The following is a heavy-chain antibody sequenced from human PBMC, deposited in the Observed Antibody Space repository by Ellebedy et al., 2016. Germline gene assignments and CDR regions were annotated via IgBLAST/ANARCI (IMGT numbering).Heavy chain of an antibody. J-gene: IGHJ4*02. V-gene: IGHV3-23*01. CDR2: ISGSGGDT. Sequence: GGSLRLXXAASGFTFSNYAMNWVRQAPGKGLEWVSVISGSGGDTYYADSVKGRFTISRDNSKNTLYLQMNSLRAEDTAVYYCARDPYGARLLDYWGQGTLVTVSS. CDR3: ARDPYGARLLDY. CDR1: GFTFSNYA. D-gene: IGHD4-17*01.